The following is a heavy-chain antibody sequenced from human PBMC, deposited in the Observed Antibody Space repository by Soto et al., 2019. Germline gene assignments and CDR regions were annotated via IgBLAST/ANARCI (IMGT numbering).Heavy chain of an antibody. D-gene: IGHD6-13*01. CDR1: VGSMRNYF. CDR2: IHYSGTT. J-gene: IGHJ4*02. Sequence: PSETLSLTCTLSVGSMRNYFWTWIRQPPGKGLEWIGYIHYSGTTSFFPSYNPSLRSRVTISEDTSKNQFSLKLLSVTTADTAVYFCAAGEASSRNLAPYYLDFWGQGTLVTV. CDR3: AAGEASSRNLAPYYLDF. V-gene: IGHV4-59*01.